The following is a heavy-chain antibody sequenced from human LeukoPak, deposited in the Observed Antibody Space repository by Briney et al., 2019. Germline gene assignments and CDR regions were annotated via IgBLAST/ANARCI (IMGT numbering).Heavy chain of an antibody. Sequence: SSVTVSRKGSGCGFSSYSFRLVWQGPGPGLEWVGVISLIFGMGNNRQKYHARVTITAVRCTSTAYMDLSSLRSEAEAVYYCASVLLPPTETNFGNWFDHWGQGTLVTVSS. CDR3: ASVLLPPTETNFGNWFDH. D-gene: IGHD4-17*01. V-gene: IGHV1-69*10. CDR1: GCGFSSYS. J-gene: IGHJ5*02. CDR2: ISLIFGMG.